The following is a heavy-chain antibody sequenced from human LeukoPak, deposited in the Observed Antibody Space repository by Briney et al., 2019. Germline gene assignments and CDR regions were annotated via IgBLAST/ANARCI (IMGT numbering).Heavy chain of an antibody. V-gene: IGHV1-46*01. J-gene: IGHJ6*02. Sequence: ASVKVSCKASGYTFTSYYMHWVRQAPGQGLEWMGIINPSGGSTSYAQKFQGRVTMTRDTSTSTVYMELSSLRSEDTAVYYCARNERFLEWLFRPDYYGMDDWGQGTTVTVSS. CDR3: ARNERFLEWLFRPDYYGMDD. D-gene: IGHD3-3*01. CDR1: GYTFTSYY. CDR2: INPSGGST.